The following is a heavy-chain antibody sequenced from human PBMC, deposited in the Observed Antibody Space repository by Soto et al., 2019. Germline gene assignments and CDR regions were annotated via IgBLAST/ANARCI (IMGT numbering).Heavy chain of an antibody. V-gene: IGHV3-23*01. Sequence: EVQLLESGGGLVQPGGSLRLSCAASGFTFSSYAMSWVRQAPGKGLEWVSAISGSGGSTYYADSVKGRFTISRDNSKYKLYLQMNSRRAEDTAVYYCAKDLVLGSYYGSSGYFEYWGQGALVTVSS. J-gene: IGHJ4*02. CDR2: ISGSGGST. D-gene: IGHD3-22*01. CDR3: AKDLVLGSYYGSSGYFEY. CDR1: GFTFSSYA.